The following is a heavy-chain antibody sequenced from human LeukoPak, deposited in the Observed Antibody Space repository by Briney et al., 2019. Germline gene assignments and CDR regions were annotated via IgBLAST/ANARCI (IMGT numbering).Heavy chain of an antibody. V-gene: IGHV3-48*01. CDR3: ARGSCRSTSCAFDY. CDR1: GFTFSSYA. CDR2: ISSSSNTI. Sequence: AGGSLRLSCAASGFTFSSYAMHWVRQAPGKGLEWVSYISSSSNTIYYADSVKGRFTISRDNAKNSLYLQMNSLRAEDTAVYYCARGSCRSTSCAFDYWGQGTLVTVSS. D-gene: IGHD2-2*01. J-gene: IGHJ4*02.